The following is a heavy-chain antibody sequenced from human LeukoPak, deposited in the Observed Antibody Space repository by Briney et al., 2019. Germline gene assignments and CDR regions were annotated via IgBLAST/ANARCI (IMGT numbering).Heavy chain of an antibody. D-gene: IGHD6-6*01. Sequence: SETLSLTCTVSGGSISSSSYYWGWIRQPPGKGLEWIGSIYYSGGTYYNPSLKSRVTISVDTSKNQFSLKLSSVTAADTAVYYCARRLSTYSSSPYFDYWGQGTLVTDSS. J-gene: IGHJ4*02. CDR3: ARRLSTYSSSPYFDY. CDR2: IYYSGGT. CDR1: GGSISSSSYY. V-gene: IGHV4-39*01.